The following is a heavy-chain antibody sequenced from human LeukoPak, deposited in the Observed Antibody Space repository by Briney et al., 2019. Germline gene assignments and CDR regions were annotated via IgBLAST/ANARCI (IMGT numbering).Heavy chain of an antibody. D-gene: IGHD3-10*01. CDR2: ISAYNGNT. Sequence: ASVKVSCKASGYTFTGYYMHWVRQAPGQGLEWMGWISAYNGNTNYAQKLQGRVTMTTDTSTSTAYMELRSLRSDDTAVYYCAREYGYYGSGSYYYWGQGTLVTVSS. CDR3: AREYGYYGSGSYYY. J-gene: IGHJ4*02. CDR1: GYTFTGYY. V-gene: IGHV1-18*04.